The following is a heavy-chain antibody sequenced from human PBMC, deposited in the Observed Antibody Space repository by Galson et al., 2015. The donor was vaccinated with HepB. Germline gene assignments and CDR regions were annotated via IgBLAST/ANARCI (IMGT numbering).Heavy chain of an antibody. D-gene: IGHD2-2*01. CDR1: GSTFSSYG. V-gene: IGHV3-30*02. J-gene: IGHJ4*02. CDR2: IRYDGSNK. CDR3: AKDPARTYCSSTSCYYGGKVLGRPGFDY. Sequence: SLRLSCAASGSTFSSYGMHWVRQAPGKGLEWVAFIRYDGSNKYYADSVKGRFTISRDNSKNTLYLQMNSLRAEDTAVYYCAKDPARTYCSSTSCYYGGKVLGRPGFDYWGQGTLVTVSS.